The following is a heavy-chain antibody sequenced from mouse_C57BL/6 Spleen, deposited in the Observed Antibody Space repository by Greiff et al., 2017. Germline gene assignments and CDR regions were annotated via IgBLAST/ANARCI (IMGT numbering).Heavy chain of an antibody. V-gene: IGHV1-76*01. CDR1: GYTFTDYY. Sequence: VQLQESGAELVRPGASVKLSCKASGYTFTDYYINWVKQRPGQGLEWIARIYPGSGNTYYNEKFKGKATLTAEKSSSTAYMQLSSLTSEDSAVYFCARFPYYYGSSPYYFDYWGQGTTLTVSS. D-gene: IGHD1-1*01. CDR2: IYPGSGNT. CDR3: ARFPYYYGSSPYYFDY. J-gene: IGHJ2*01.